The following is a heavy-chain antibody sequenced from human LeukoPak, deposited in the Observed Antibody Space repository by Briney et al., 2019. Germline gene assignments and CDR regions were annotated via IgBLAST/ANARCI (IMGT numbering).Heavy chain of an antibody. D-gene: IGHD3-3*01. Sequence: GASVKVSCKASVGTFSSYTISWVRQAPGQGREWMGRIIPILGIANYAQKFQGRVTITADKSTSTAYMELSSLRSEDTAVYYCARDRFVDYDFWSGYYPPAEIDYWGQGTLVTVSS. J-gene: IGHJ4*02. CDR2: IIPILGIA. CDR1: VGTFSSYT. V-gene: IGHV1-69*04. CDR3: ARDRFVDYDFWSGYYPPAEIDY.